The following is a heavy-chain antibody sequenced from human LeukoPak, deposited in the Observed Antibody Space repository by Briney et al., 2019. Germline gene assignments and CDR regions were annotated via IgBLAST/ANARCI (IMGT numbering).Heavy chain of an antibody. D-gene: IGHD6-19*01. CDR2: IYYTGST. CDR3: ARRRIGTDSSDWYASGDYYFDY. J-gene: IGHJ4*02. CDR1: GGSVSSDY. Sequence: KPSETLSLTCTVSGGSVSSDYWSWIRQPPGKGLEWIGYIYYTGSTNYNPSLKSRVTISVDTSMNQFSLKLRSVTAADTAVYYCARRRIGTDSSDWYASGDYYFDYWGQGTLVTVSS. V-gene: IGHV4-59*02.